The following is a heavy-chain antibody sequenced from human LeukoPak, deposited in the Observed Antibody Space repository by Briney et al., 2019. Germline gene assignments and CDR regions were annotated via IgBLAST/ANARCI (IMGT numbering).Heavy chain of an antibody. V-gene: IGHV3-33*06. D-gene: IGHD3-22*01. J-gene: IGHJ4*02. CDR3: AKVSDSSGSDY. Sequence: PGGSLRLSCAASGFTFNNYGMHWVRQAPGKGLEWVAVIWYDGSNKYYEDSVKGRFTISRDNSKNTLYLQMNSLRAEDTAVCYCAKVSDSSGSDYWGQGTLVTVSS. CDR2: IWYDGSNK. CDR1: GFTFNNYG.